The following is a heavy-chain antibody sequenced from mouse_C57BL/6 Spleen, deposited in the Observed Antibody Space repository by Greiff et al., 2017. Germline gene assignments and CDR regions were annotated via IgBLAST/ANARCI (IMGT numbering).Heavy chain of an antibody. CDR3: ARSGSMVTTEGLWFAY. CDR2: IDPSDSYT. CDR1: GYTFTSYW. J-gene: IGHJ3*01. Sequence: VQLQQPGAELVKPGASVKLSCKASGYTFTSYWMQWVKQRPGQGLEWIGEIDPSDSYTNYNQKFKGKATLTVDTSSSTAYMQLSSLTSEVSAVYYGARSGSMVTTEGLWFAYWGQGTLVTVSA. V-gene: IGHV1-50*01. D-gene: IGHD2-2*01.